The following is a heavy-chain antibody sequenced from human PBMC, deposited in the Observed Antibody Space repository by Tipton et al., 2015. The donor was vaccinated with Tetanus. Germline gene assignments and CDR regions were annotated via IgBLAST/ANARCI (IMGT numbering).Heavy chain of an antibody. CDR1: GGSINRGDYY. Sequence: TLSLTCTVSGGSINRGDYYWTWIRQSPGKGLEWIGYIYYNGNIYYNPPLESRAIISGDTSKNQFSLKLTSVSAADTAVYYCARGNGEGSGWYPYWGQGTQVTVAS. CDR2: IYYNGNI. J-gene: IGHJ4*02. V-gene: IGHV4-30-4*01. D-gene: IGHD6-19*01. CDR3: ARGNGEGSGWYPY.